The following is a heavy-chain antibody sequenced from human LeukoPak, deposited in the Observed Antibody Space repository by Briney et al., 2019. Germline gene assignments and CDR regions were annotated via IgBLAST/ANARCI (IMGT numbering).Heavy chain of an antibody. CDR2: FDPEDGET. CDR3: ATSRRYYYGSGSFYYGMDV. Sequence: ASVKVSCKVSGYTLTELSMHWVRQAPGKGREWMGGFDPEDGETIYAQKFQGRGTMTEDTSTDTAYMELSSLRSEDTAVYYCATSRRYYYGSGSFYYGMDVWGQGTTVTVSS. D-gene: IGHD3-10*01. V-gene: IGHV1-24*01. J-gene: IGHJ6*02. CDR1: GYTLTELS.